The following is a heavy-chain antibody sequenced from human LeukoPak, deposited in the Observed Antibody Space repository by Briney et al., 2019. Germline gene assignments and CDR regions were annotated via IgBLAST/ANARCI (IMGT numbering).Heavy chain of an antibody. D-gene: IGHD6-19*01. V-gene: IGHV3-64D*09. J-gene: IGHJ4*02. CDR2: ISHDGVTT. CDR3: VTLAVAGY. Sequence: GGSLRLSCSASGFTFSSYAMHWVRQAPGKGLEYVSAISHDGVTTYYADSVKGRFTIFRDNSKNTLYLQMSSLRAEDTVVYYCVTLAVAGYWGQGTVVTVSS. CDR1: GFTFSSYA.